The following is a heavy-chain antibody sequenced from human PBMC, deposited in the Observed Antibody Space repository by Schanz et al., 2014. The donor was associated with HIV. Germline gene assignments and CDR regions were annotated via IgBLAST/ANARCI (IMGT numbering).Heavy chain of an antibody. CDR1: GFNVRSNY. D-gene: IGHD3-22*01. CDR3: ARILDYYDSSGFDY. J-gene: IGHJ4*02. Sequence: VQLVETGGDLIQPGGSLRLSCSVSGFNVRSNYMTWVRQAPGKGLEWVSLIFSGGDTFYADSVRGRFSISKDNSKNTLYLQMNSLRADDTAVYCCARILDYYDSSGFDYWGQGTLVVVSS. CDR2: IFSGGDT. V-gene: IGHV3-53*02.